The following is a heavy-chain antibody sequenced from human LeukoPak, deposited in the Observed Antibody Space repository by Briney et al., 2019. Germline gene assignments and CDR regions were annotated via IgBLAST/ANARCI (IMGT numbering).Heavy chain of an antibody. J-gene: IGHJ4*02. Sequence: QPGGSLRLSCAASGFTFSTYGMHWVRQAPGKGLEWVAFIRFDGTNKYYADSVKGRFAISRDSSKNTLYLQMNSPRAEDTAVYYCAKGYCSGSCYNGLDYWGQGTLVTVSS. CDR3: AKGYCSGSCYNGLDY. CDR1: GFTFSTYG. V-gene: IGHV3-30*02. CDR2: IRFDGTNK. D-gene: IGHD2-15*01.